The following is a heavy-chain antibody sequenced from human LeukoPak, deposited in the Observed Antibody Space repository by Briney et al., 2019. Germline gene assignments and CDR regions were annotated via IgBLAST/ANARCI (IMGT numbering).Heavy chain of an antibody. J-gene: IGHJ1*01. Sequence: GGSLRLSCAASGFTLSSYAMSWVRQAPGKGLECVSSISISGGSTFYTDSVKGRFTISRDSSKNTLYLQMTSLRAEDTAIYYCAKAEGSSTWYRGEYFQHWGQGTLVTVSS. CDR3: AKAEGSSTWYRGEYFQH. CDR1: GFTLSSYA. CDR2: ISISGGST. V-gene: IGHV3-23*01. D-gene: IGHD6-13*01.